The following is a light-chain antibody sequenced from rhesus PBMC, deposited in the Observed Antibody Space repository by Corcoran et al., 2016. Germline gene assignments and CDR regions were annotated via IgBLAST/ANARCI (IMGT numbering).Light chain of an antibody. CDR1: QSVGSS. V-gene: IGKV3S9*01. CDR2: YAS. J-gene: IGKJ2*01. Sequence: ETVMMQSPATLSLSPGERATLSCRASQSVGSSLAWYQQKPGQAPSLLIYYASSRATGIPDRFSGTGSGTEFTLTISSLGPEEVGVYYCQKFNDWPYSFGQGTKVDIK. CDR3: QKFNDWPYS.